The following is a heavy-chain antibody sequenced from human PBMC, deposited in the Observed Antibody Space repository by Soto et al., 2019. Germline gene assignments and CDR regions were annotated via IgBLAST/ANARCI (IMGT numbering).Heavy chain of an antibody. CDR2: IIPIFGTA. D-gene: IGHD3-22*01. Sequence: QVQLVQSGAEVKKPGSSVKVSGKDSGGTVSSYAISWVRQAPGQGLEWMGGIIPIFGTANYAQKFQGRVTITPDECTSTGYMELSSLRSEDTAVYYCARDQVSRGYYGYLGQGTLVTVSS. J-gene: IGHJ4*02. CDR1: GGTVSSYA. V-gene: IGHV1-69*01. CDR3: ARDQVSRGYYGY.